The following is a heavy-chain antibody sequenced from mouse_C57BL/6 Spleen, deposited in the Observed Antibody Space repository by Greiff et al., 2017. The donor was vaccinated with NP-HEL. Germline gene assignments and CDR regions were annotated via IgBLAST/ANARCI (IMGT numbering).Heavy chain of an antibody. D-gene: IGHD2-2*01. CDR1: GYTFTSYW. V-gene: IGHV1-5*01. CDR2: IYPGNSDT. Sequence: VQLQQSGTVLARPGASVKMSCKTSGYTFTSYWMHWVKQRPGQGLEWIGAIYPGNSDTSYNQKFKGKAKLTAVTSASTAYMELSSLTNEDSAVYYCTRSNMVTPVAYWGQGTLVTVSA. J-gene: IGHJ3*01. CDR3: TRSNMVTPVAY.